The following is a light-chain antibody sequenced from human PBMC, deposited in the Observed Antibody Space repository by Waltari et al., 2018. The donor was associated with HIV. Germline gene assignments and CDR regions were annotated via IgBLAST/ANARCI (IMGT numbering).Light chain of an antibody. CDR2: YDD. CDR1: RSNIGTNA. V-gene: IGLV1-36*01. CDR3: AAWDDNLNGYV. Sequence: QSVLTQPPSVSEAPRQRVTISCSGSRSNIGTNAVNWYQQVPGKAPKLLIYYDDLLPSGVSDRFSGSKSGTSASLAISGLQSEDEADYYCAAWDDNLNGYVFGTGTKVTVL. J-gene: IGLJ1*01.